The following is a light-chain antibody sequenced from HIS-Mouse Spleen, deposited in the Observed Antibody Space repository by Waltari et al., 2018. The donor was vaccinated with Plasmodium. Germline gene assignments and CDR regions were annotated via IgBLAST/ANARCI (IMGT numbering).Light chain of an antibody. J-gene: IGLJ2*01. CDR3: QTWGTGMGV. CDR1: GGHSSQP. CDR2: LNSDGSH. V-gene: IGLV4-69*01. Sequence: QLVLTQSPPASASLGAPVKPPCTRSGGHSSQPLAWHQQHPEKGPRYVMKLNSDGSHSKGDGIPDRFSGSSSGAERYLTISSLQSEDEADYYCQTWGTGMGVFGGGTKLTVL.